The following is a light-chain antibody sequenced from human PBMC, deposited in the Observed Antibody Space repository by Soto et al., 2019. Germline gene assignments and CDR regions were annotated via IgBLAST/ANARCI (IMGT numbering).Light chain of an antibody. CDR3: QQYGSSPPWT. Sequence: NNSRKARQSVSSSYLAWYQQKPGQAPRLLIYGASSRATGIPDRFSGSGSGTDFTLTISRLESEVFAVYYCQQYGSSPPWTLGQGTKVDIK. CDR2: GAS. CDR1: QSVSSSY. V-gene: IGKV3-20*01. J-gene: IGKJ1*01.